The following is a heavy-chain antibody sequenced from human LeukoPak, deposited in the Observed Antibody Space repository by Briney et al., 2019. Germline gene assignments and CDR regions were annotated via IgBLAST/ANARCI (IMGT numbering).Heavy chain of an antibody. CDR2: ISKSGDIT. Sequence: GGSLRLSWAASGFTFSSYALSWVRQAPGKGLEWVSAISKSGDITYYADSVKGRFTISRDNSKDTAYLEMNSLRVEDTAVYYCAKDFRGSGWYGWFDPWGQGTLVTVSS. CDR3: AKDFRGSGWYGWFDP. CDR1: GFTFSSYA. J-gene: IGHJ5*02. D-gene: IGHD6-19*01. V-gene: IGHV3-23*01.